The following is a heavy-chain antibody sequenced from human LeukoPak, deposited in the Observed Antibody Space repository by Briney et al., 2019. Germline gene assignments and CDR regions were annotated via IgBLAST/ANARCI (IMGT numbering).Heavy chain of an antibody. CDR3: AGFSRKGV. CDR1: GFTVSNNY. Sequence: GGSLRLSCAASGFTVSNNYMSWVRQAPGKGLEWVALIYSGGSTYYADFVKGRFTISRDNSKNTLYLLMSSLRAEDTAVYYCAGFSRKGVWGQGTTVTVSS. V-gene: IGHV3-66*01. J-gene: IGHJ6*02. CDR2: IYSGGST.